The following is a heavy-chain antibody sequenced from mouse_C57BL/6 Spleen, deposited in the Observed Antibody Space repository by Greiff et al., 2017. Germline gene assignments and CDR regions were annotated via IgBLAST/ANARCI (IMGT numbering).Heavy chain of an antibody. J-gene: IGHJ2*01. V-gene: IGHV1-54*01. CDR1: GYAFTNYL. CDR2: INPGSGGT. D-gene: IGHD1-1*01. Sequence: QVHVKQSGAELVRPGTSVKVSCKASGYAFTNYLIEWVKQRPGQGLEWIGVINPGSGGTNYNEKFKGKATLTADKSSSTAYMQLSSLTSEDSAVYFCARSTTVVAHFDYWGQGTTLTVSS. CDR3: ARSTTVVAHFDY.